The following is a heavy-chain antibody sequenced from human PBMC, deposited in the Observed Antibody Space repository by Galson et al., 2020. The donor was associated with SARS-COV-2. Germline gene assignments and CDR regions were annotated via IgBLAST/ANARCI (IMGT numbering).Heavy chain of an antibody. V-gene: IGHV3-23*01. CDR1: GFTFNSYT. J-gene: IGHJ6*02. CDR2: ISGSATGT. CDR3: ARYRGGTDDFWRGYFTYDVMDV. Sequence: GGSLRLSCAASGFTFNSYTMNWVRQAPGKGLEWVSAISGSATGTYYATSVKGRFTISRDNLKNTVYLQMNGLRAEDTAVYYCARYRGGTDDFWRGYFTYDVMDVLGQGTTVTVS. D-gene: IGHD3-3*01.